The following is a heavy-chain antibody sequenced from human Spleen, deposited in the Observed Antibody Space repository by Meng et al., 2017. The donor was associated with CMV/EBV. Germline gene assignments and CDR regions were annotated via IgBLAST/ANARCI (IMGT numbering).Heavy chain of an antibody. Sequence: GESLKISCAASGFTFSSYDMHWVRQATGKGLEWVSAIGTAGDTYYPGSVKGRFTISRDNSMNKLYLEMDSLRDEDTAVYYCALSLRWELYFDLWSGFHGMDVWGQGATVTVSS. CDR2: IGTAGDT. CDR1: GFTFSSYD. J-gene: IGHJ6*02. CDR3: ALSLRWELYFDLWSGFHGMDV. V-gene: IGHV3-13*01. D-gene: IGHD3-3*01.